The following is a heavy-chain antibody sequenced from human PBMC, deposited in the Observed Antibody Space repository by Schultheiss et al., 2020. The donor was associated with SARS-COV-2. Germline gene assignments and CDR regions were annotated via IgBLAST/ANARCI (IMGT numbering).Heavy chain of an antibody. V-gene: IGHV3-13*04. D-gene: IGHD6-19*01. CDR1: GFTFSSYD. CDR2: IGTAGDT. Sequence: GESLKISCAASGFTFSSYDMHWVRQATGKGLEWVSAIGTAGDTYYQGSVKGRFTISRENAKNTLYLQMNSLRAEDTAVYYCATAPYTSGWFDYWGRGTLVTVSS. CDR3: ATAPYTSGWFDY. J-gene: IGHJ4*02.